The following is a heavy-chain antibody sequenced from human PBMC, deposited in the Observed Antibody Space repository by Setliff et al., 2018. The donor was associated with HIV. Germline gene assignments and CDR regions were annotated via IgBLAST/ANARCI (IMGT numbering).Heavy chain of an antibody. V-gene: IGHV1-69*13. CDR2: IIPIFGTP. CDR3: ARGKSHRSIFGVVTSWYFDY. D-gene: IGHD3-3*01. J-gene: IGHJ4*02. CDR1: GDTFTSHA. Sequence: SVKVSCKASGDTFTSHAISWVRQAPGQGLEWMGGIIPIFGTPNYAQKFKGRLTITADESTSTVYMELSSLRSEDTAVYYCARGKSHRSIFGVVTSWYFDYWGQGTLVTVSS.